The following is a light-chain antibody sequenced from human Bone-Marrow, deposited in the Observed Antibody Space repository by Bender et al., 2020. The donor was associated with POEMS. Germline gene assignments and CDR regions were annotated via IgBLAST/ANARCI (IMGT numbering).Light chain of an antibody. V-gene: IGLV1-44*01. J-gene: IGLJ3*02. Sequence: QSVLTQPPSASGTPGQRVTISCSGSNSNIGTNAVNWYQQFPGTAPKLLIYSDNQRPSGVPDRFYACKSGTTDSLAISGLKAEAEASYCCAAWDANLSGGVFGGGTKLAVL. CDR2: SDN. CDR3: AAWDANLSGGV. CDR1: NSNIGTNA.